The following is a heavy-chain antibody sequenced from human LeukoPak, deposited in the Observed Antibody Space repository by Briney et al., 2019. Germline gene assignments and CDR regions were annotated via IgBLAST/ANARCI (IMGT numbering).Heavy chain of an antibody. V-gene: IGHV4-30-4*01. CDR2: IYYSGST. CDR1: GGSISSGDYY. J-gene: IGHJ4*02. CDR3: AIEPSAYCGGDCYGNY. Sequence: SETLSLTCTVSGGSISSGDYYWSWIRQPPGKGLEWIRYIYYSGSTYYNPYLKGRVTISVDTSKNQFSLKLSSVTAADTAVYYCAIEPSAYCGGDCYGNYWGQGTLVTVSS. D-gene: IGHD2-21*02.